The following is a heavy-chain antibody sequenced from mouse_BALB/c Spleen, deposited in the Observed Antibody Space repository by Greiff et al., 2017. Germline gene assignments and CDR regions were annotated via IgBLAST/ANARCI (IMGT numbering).Heavy chain of an antibody. V-gene: IGHV1-18*01. D-gene: IGHD1-1*01. J-gene: IGHJ4*01. CDR3: ARAALDYYGSSVGAMDY. CDR2: INPYNGGT. CDR1: GYSFTGYT. Sequence: EVQLQQSGPELVKPGASMKISCKASGYSFTGYTMNWVKQSHGKNLEWIGLINPYNGGTSYNQKFKGKATLTVDKSSSTAYMGLLSLTSEDSAVYYCARAALDYYGSSVGAMDYWGQGTSVTVSS.